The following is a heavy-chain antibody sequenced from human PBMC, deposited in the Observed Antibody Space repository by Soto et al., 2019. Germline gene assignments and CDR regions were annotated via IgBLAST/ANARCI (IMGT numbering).Heavy chain of an antibody. CDR3: ARLASDDSSGYYYPHFDY. Sequence: ASVKVSCKASGYTFTSCAMHWVRQAPGQRLEWMGWINAGNGNTKYSQKFQGRVTITRDTSASTAYMELSSLRSEDTAVYYCARLASDDSSGYYYPHFDYWGQGTLVTVSS. CDR1: GYTFTSCA. CDR2: INAGNGNT. V-gene: IGHV1-3*01. J-gene: IGHJ4*02. D-gene: IGHD3-22*01.